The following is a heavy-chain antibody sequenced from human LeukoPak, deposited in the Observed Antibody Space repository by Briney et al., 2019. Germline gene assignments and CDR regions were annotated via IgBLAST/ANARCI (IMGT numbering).Heavy chain of an antibody. J-gene: IGHJ5*02. CDR2: ISYDGSNK. CDR1: GFTFSSYP. D-gene: IGHD6-13*01. V-gene: IGHV3-30-3*01. Sequence: GGSLRLSCAASGFTFSSYPMHWVRQAPGKGLEWVAVISYDGSNKYYADSVKGRFTISRGNSKNTLYLQMNSLRAEDTAVYYCARDKLLEQQLTRHNWFDPWGQGTLVTVSS. CDR3: ARDKLLEQQLTRHNWFDP.